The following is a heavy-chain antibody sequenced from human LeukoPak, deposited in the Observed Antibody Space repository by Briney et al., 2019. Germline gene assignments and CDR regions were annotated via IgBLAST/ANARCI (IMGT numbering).Heavy chain of an antibody. CDR3: ARQFVVVPAAVPNWFDP. Sequence: SETLSLTCTVSGGSISSSSYYWSWIRQPPGKGLEWIGEINHSGSTNYNPPLKSRVTISVDTSKNQFSLKLSSVTAADTAVYYCARQFVVVPAAVPNWFDPWGQGTLVTVSS. J-gene: IGHJ5*02. V-gene: IGHV4-39*01. CDR1: GGSISSSSYY. D-gene: IGHD2-2*01. CDR2: INHSGST.